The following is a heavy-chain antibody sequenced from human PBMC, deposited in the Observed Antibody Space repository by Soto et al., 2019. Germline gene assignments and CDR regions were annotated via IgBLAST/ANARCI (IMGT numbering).Heavy chain of an antibody. CDR1: GGSISSYY. J-gene: IGHJ6*02. D-gene: IGHD3-10*01. CDR3: ARVSSGRSGYYYYYGMDV. V-gene: IGHV4-59*01. CDR2: IYYSGST. Sequence: SETLSLTCTVSGGSISSYYWSWIRQPPGKGLERIGYIYYSGSTNYNPSLKSRVTISVDTSKNQFSLKLSSVTAADTAVYYCARVSSGRSGYYYYYGMDVWGQGTTVTSP.